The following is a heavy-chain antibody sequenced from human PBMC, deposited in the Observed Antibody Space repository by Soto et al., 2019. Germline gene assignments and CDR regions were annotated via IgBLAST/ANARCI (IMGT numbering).Heavy chain of an antibody. J-gene: IGHJ5*02. CDR1: GFSFRNFA. D-gene: IGHD6-13*01. V-gene: IGHV3-23*01. CDR3: AKDYASTWYWYFDP. Sequence: HPGGSLRLSCAASGFSFRNFAMSWVRQAPGTGLEWVSSISGSGDKTYYLDSVKGRFTISRDNSKNTLYLHMNSLGAEDTAVYFCAKDYASTWYWYFDPWGQGTLVTVSS. CDR2: ISGSGDKT.